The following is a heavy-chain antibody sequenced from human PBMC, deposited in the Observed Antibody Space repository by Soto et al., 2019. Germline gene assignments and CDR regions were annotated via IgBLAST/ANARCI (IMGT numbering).Heavy chain of an antibody. CDR1: GFTFSDYY. J-gene: IGHJ4*02. Sequence: PGGSLRLSCSASGFTFSDYYMSWIRQAPGKGLEWISYIDSSGSIIYYADSVKGRFTISRDNAKNSLYLQMNSLRAEDTAVYYCARDLGYYDSSGYFGYWGQGSLVTASS. V-gene: IGHV3-11*01. D-gene: IGHD3-22*01. CDR3: ARDLGYYDSSGYFGY. CDR2: IDSSGSII.